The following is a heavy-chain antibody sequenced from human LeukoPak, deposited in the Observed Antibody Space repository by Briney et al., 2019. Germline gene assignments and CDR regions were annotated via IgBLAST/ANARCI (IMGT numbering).Heavy chain of an antibody. CDR3: ARAIFLAVAGTPRGYYYHMDV. Sequence: GASVKVSCKASGYTFTSYGISWVRQAPGQGLEWMGWISAYNGNTNYAQKLQGRVTMTTDTSTSTAYMELRSLRSDDTAVYYCARAIFLAVAGTPRGYYYHMDVWGKGTTVTISS. D-gene: IGHD6-19*01. V-gene: IGHV1-18*01. J-gene: IGHJ6*03. CDR2: ISAYNGNT. CDR1: GYTFTSYG.